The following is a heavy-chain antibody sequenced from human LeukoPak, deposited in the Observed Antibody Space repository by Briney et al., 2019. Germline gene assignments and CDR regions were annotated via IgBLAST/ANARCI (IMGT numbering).Heavy chain of an antibody. CDR1: GGSVSSGSYY. V-gene: IGHV4-61*01. D-gene: IGHD3-3*01. Sequence: SETLSLTCTVSGGSVSSGSYYWSWIRQPPGKGLEYIVYIYYSGSTNYNPSLKSRVTISVDTSKNQFSLKLSSVTAADTAVYYCARIPKYDFWSGYYWFDPWGQGTLVTVSS. J-gene: IGHJ5*02. CDR2: IYYSGST. CDR3: ARIPKYDFWSGYYWFDP.